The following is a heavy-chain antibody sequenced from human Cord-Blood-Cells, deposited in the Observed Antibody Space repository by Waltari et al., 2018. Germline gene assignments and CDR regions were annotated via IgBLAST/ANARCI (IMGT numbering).Heavy chain of an antibody. J-gene: IGHJ5*02. CDR3: ARHSVEQNWFDP. CDR2: IYYSGST. Sequence: QVQLQESGPGLVKPSETLSLTCTVSGGSISSYSWRWIRQPPGKGLEWIGYIYYSGSTNYNPSLKSRVTISVDTSKNQFSLKLSSVTAADTAVYYCARHSVEQNWFDPWGQGTLVTVSS. CDR1: GGSISSYS. V-gene: IGHV4-59*08.